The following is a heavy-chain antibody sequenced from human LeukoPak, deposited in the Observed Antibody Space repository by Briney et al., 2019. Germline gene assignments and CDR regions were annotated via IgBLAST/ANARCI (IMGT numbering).Heavy chain of an antibody. J-gene: IGHJ4*02. CDR1: GYSISSGYY. CDR3: ARDPLNRYFDY. Sequence: SETLSLTCTVSGYSISSGYYWGWLRQPPGKGLEWIGSIYHSGSTYYNPSLKSRVTISVDTSKNQFSLKLSSVTAADTAVYYCARDPLNRYFDYWGQGTLVTVSS. D-gene: IGHD1-14*01. CDR2: IYHSGST. V-gene: IGHV4-38-2*02.